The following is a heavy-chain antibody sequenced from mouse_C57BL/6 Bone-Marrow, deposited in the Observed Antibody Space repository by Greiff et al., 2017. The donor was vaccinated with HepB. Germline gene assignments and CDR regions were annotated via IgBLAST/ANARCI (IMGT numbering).Heavy chain of an antibody. CDR1: GYTFTSYG. V-gene: IGHV1-81*01. J-gene: IGHJ3*01. D-gene: IGHD2-1*01. Sequence: VQLQQSGAELARPGASVKLSCKASGYTFTSYGISWVKQRTGQGLEWIGEIYPRSGNTYYNEKFKGKATLTADKSSSTAYMELRSLTSEDSAVYYCAMSYDGNAAWFAYGDQGTLVTVSA. CDR3: AMSYDGNAAWFAY. CDR2: IYPRSGNT.